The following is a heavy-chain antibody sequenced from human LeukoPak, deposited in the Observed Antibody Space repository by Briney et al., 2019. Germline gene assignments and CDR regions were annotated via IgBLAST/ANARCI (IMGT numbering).Heavy chain of an antibody. CDR1: GFTFSSYG. CDR2: IRYDGSTK. CDR3: AKGEIRDSSGYYDS. V-gene: IGHV3-30*02. Sequence: GGSLRLSCVASGFTFSSYGMHWVRQAPGKGLEWVAFIRYDGSTKDYADSVKGRFTMSRDNSKNTLYLQMNSLRVEGTAVYYCAKGEIRDSSGYYDSWGQGTLVTVSS. J-gene: IGHJ4*02. D-gene: IGHD3-22*01.